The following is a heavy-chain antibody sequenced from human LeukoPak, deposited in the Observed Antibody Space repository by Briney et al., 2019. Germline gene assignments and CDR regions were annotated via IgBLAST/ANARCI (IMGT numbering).Heavy chain of an antibody. D-gene: IGHD4-11*01. CDR3: ARRYSNNAFDI. J-gene: IGHJ3*02. Sequence: SVKVSCKASGYTFTSYDINWVRQAPGQGLEWMGRIIPILGIANYAQKFQGRVTITADKSTSTAYMELSSLRSEDTAVYYCARRYSNNAFDIWGQGTMVTVSS. V-gene: IGHV1-69*04. CDR2: IIPILGIA. CDR1: GYTFTSYD.